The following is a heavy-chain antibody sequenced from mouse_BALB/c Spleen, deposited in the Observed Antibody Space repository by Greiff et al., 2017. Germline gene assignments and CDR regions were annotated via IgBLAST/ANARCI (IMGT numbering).Heavy chain of an antibody. D-gene: IGHD1-1*01. Sequence: EVKLQESGPGLVKPSQSLSLTCSVTGYSITSGYYWNWIRQFPGNKLEWMGYISYDGSNNYNPSLKNRISITRDTSKNQFFLKLNSVTTEDTATYYCARGRGVYYGSSYSYYFDYWGEGTTLTVSS. CDR1: GYSITSGYY. J-gene: IGHJ2*01. V-gene: IGHV3-6*02. CDR2: ISYDGSN. CDR3: ARGRGVYYGSSYSYYFDY.